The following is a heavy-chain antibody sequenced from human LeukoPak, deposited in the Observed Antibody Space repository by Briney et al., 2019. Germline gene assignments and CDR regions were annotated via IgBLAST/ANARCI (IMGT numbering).Heavy chain of an antibody. CDR1: GVTFSSYG. Sequence: GGSLRLSCAASGVTFSSYGMHWVRQAPGKGLEWVAVISYDGSNKYYADSVKGRFTISRDNSKNTLYLQMNSLRGEDTAVYYCAKDQDSSAWYSFDSWGQGTLVTVSS. CDR2: ISYDGSNK. D-gene: IGHD6-19*01. CDR3: AKDQDSSAWYSFDS. V-gene: IGHV3-30*18. J-gene: IGHJ4*02.